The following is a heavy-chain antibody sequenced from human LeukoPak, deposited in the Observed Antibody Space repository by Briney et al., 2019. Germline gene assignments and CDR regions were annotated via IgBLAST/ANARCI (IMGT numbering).Heavy chain of an antibody. Sequence: PSETLSLTCTVSGGSISSYYWSWIRQPPGKGLEWIGYIYYSGSTNYNPSLKSRVTISVDTSKNQFSLKLSSVTAADTAVYYCARGTSLSHGGLVYWGQGTQVTVSS. V-gene: IGHV4-59*12. CDR2: IYYSGST. CDR1: GGSISSYY. CDR3: ARGTSLSHGGLVY. D-gene: IGHD2-2*01. J-gene: IGHJ4*02.